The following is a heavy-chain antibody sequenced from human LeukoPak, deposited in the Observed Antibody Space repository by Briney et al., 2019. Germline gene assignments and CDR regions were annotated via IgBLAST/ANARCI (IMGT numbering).Heavy chain of an antibody. CDR2: IYYSGST. J-gene: IGHJ4*02. CDR1: GGSISSYY. V-gene: IGHV4-59*12. D-gene: IGHD2-21*02. Sequence: SETLSLTCTVSGGSISSYYWSWIRQPPGKGLEWIGYIYYSGSTNYNPSLKSRVTISVDTSKNQFSLKLSSVTAADTAVYYCARPYCGGDCGTAYYFDYWGQGTLVTVSS. CDR3: ARPYCGGDCGTAYYFDY.